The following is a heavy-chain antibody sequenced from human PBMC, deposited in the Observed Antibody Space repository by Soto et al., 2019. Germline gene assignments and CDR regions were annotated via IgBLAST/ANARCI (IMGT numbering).Heavy chain of an antibody. CDR2: ISAYNGNT. V-gene: IGHV1-18*01. J-gene: IGHJ4*02. D-gene: IGHD2-15*01. CDR3: ARDGASAGYCSGGSCATGY. Sequence: ASVKVSCKDSGXTFTSNGISWVRQAKGQGLEWMGWISAYNGNTNYAQKLQGRVTMTTDTSTSTAYMELRSLRSDDTAVYYCARDGASAGYCSGGSCATGYWGQGTLVTVSS. CDR1: GXTFTSNG.